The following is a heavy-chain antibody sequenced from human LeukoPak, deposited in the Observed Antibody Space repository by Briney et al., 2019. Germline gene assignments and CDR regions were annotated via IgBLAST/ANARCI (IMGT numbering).Heavy chain of an antibody. CDR2: IRSSSSHI. CDR1: GFIFSTYS. D-gene: IGHD3-10*01. CDR3: ARDTRFGALYDSSYHGMDV. J-gene: IGHJ6*04. V-gene: IGHV3-21*01. Sequence: PGGSLRLSCAASGFIFSTYSMNWVRQAPGKGLEWVSSIRSSSSHIYYADSVKGRLTISRDNAKNSLYLQIYSLRAQDTAVYYCARDTRFGALYDSSYHGMDVWGKGNTVTVSS.